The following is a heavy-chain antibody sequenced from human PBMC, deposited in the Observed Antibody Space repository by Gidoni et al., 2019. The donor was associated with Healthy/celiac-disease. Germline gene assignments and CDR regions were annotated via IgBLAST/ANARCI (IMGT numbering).Heavy chain of an antibody. J-gene: IGHJ4*02. V-gene: IGHV3-33*01. CDR3: ARDIRGYCSGGSCFEPLY. Sequence: QVQLVESGGGVVQPGRSLSLPCSGSGFTFRTFGMHWVRQGPGKGLEWGAVIWYDGSNKYYADSVKGRFTISRDNSKNTLYLQMNSLRAEDTAVYYCARDIRGYCSGGSCFEPLYWGQGTLVTVSS. CDR2: IWYDGSNK. CDR1: GFTFRTFG. D-gene: IGHD2-15*01.